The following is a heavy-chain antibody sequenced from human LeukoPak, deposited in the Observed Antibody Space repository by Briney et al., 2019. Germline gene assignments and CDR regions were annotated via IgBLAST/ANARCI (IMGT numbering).Heavy chain of an antibody. D-gene: IGHD1-26*01. CDR1: GGSFSGYY. V-gene: IGHV4-34*01. CDR3: ARYIVSYPHDAFDI. CDR2: INHSGST. J-gene: IGHJ3*02. Sequence: SETLSLTCAVYGGSFSGYYWSWIRQPPGKGLEWIGEINHSGSTKYNPSLKSRVTISVDTSKNQFSLKLSSVTAADTAFYYCARYIVSYPHDAFDIWGQGTMVTVSS.